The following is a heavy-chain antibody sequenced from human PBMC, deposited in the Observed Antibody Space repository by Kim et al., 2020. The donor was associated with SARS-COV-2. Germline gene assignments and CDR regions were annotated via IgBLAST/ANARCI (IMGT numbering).Heavy chain of an antibody. CDR2: ISWNSGSI. CDR3: AKDTNYDSSGYKVNGMDV. V-gene: IGHV3-9*01. Sequence: GGSLRLSCAASGFTFDDYAMHWVRQAPGKGLEWVSGISWNSGSIVYADSVKGRFTISRDNAKNSLYLQMNSLRAEDTALYYCAKDTNYDSSGYKVNGMDVGGQGTTVTVSS. CDR1: GFTFDDYA. D-gene: IGHD3-22*01. J-gene: IGHJ6*02.